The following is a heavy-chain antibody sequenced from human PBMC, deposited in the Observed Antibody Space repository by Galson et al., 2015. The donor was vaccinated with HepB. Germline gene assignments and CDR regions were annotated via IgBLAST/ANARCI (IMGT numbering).Heavy chain of an antibody. D-gene: IGHD2-2*01. Sequence: SVKVSCKATGYTFTGYYMHWVRQAPGQGLEWMGWINPNSGGTNYAQKFQGCVTMTRDTSISTAYMELSRLRSDDTAVYYCVRGRGVKWSSTSFYESFYYWFDPWGQGTLVTVSS. CDR3: VRGRGVKWSSTSFYESFYYWFDP. V-gene: IGHV1-2*04. CDR2: INPNSGGT. J-gene: IGHJ5*02. CDR1: GYTFTGYY.